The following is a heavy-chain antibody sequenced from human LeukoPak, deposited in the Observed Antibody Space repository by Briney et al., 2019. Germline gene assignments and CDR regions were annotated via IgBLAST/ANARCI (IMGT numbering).Heavy chain of an antibody. Sequence: PGGSLRLSCAASGFTFSFYSMNWVRQAPGKGLEWVSYISSSSTTIYYADSVKGRFTISRDNAKNTLYLQMNSLRDEDTAVYYCEREIDFDYWGQGTLVTVSS. V-gene: IGHV3-48*02. J-gene: IGHJ4*02. CDR2: ISSSSTTI. CDR1: GFTFSFYS. CDR3: EREIDFDY.